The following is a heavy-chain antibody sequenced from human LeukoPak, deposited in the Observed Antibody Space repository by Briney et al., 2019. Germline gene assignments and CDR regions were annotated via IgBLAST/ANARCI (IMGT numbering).Heavy chain of an antibody. J-gene: IGHJ4*02. V-gene: IGHV3-48*01. CDR2: ISSSSSTI. Sequence: GGSLRLSRAASGFTFSSYSMNWVRQAPGKGLEWVSYISSSSSTIYYADSVKGRFTISRDNAKNSLYLQMNSLRAEDTAVYYCASGCGGDCYSDFDYWGQGTLVTVSS. CDR1: GFTFSSYS. CDR3: ASGCGGDCYSDFDY. D-gene: IGHD2-21*02.